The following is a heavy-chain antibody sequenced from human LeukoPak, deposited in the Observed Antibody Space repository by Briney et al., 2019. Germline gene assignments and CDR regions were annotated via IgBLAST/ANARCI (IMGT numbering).Heavy chain of an antibody. D-gene: IGHD2-2*01. Sequence: SETLSLTCTVSGYSISSGYYWGWIRQPPGKGLEWIGSIYHSGSTYYNPSLKSRVTISVDTSKNQFSLKLSSVTAADTAVYYCARPLTDSYCSSTSCYYYYYMDVWGKGTTVTVSS. J-gene: IGHJ6*03. CDR3: ARPLTDSYCSSTSCYYYYYMDV. CDR1: GYSISSGYY. V-gene: IGHV4-38-2*02. CDR2: IYHSGST.